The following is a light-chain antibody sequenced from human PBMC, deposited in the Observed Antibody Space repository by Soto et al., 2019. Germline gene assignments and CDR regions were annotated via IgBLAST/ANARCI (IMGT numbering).Light chain of an antibody. V-gene: IGKV1-39*01. CDR3: QQSHSTPWT. Sequence: DIQMTQSPSSLSASVGDRVTITCRASQSISTYVNWYQQKRGKAPRLLIYAASSLQSGVPSRFSGSGFGTDFSLSITSLRPEDFATYYCQQSHSTPWTFGQGTKVEVK. J-gene: IGKJ1*01. CDR2: AAS. CDR1: QSISTY.